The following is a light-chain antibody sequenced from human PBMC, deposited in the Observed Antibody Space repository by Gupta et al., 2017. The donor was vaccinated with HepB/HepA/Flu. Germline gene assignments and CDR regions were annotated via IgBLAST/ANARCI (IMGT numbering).Light chain of an antibody. CDR2: DVT. CDR1: SHHIGGYDS. CDR3: TSFANTDTLVL. Sequence: QSAMTQTASVSESPGQSTPISCTGSSHHIGGYDSVYWYQQDPGQAPKLVIYDVTNRPSGVSNRSSGSKSGNTASLTISGLQAEDEADYYCTSFANTDTLVLFGGGTKLTVL. V-gene: IGLV2-14*03. J-gene: IGLJ2*01.